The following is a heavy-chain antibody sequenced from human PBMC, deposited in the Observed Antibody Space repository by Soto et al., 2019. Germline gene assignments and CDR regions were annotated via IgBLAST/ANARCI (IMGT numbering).Heavy chain of an antibody. Sequence: SVKVSCKASAGTFSSYAISWVRQAPGQGLEWMGGIIPIFGTANYAQKFQGRVTITADKSTSTAYMELSSLRSEDTAVYYCAREERGLDLPSGAAARDYWGQ. D-gene: IGHD6-13*01. V-gene: IGHV1-69*06. CDR1: AGTFSSYA. CDR3: AREERGLDLPSGAAARDY. J-gene: IGHJ4*01. CDR2: IIPIFGTA.